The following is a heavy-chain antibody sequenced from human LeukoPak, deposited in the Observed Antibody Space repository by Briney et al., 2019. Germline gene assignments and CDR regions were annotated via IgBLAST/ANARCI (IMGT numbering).Heavy chain of an antibody. CDR1: GGTFSSYA. CDR2: IIPIFGTA. CDR3: ARQARRASIFGVVIPRARNWFDP. V-gene: IGHV1-69*05. D-gene: IGHD3-3*01. J-gene: IGHJ5*02. Sequence: SVKVSCKASGGTFSSYAISWVRQAPGQGLEWMGGIIPIFGTANYVQKFQGRVTITTDESTSTAYMELSSLRSEDTAVYYCARQARRASIFGVVIPRARNWFDPWGQGTLVTVPS.